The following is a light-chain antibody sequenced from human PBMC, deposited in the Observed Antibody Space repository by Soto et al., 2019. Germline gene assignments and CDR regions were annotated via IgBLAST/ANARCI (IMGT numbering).Light chain of an antibody. V-gene: IGLV2-8*01. CDR1: SSDVGGYNF. J-gene: IGLJ2*01. Sequence: QSALTQPPSASGSPGQSVAISCTGTSSDVGGYNFVSWYQQHPGKAPKLIIYEVNKRPSGVPDRFSGSKSGNTASLTVSGLQAEDEGDYYCSSYAGSNNKVVFGGGTKVTVL. CDR2: EVN. CDR3: SSYAGSNNKVV.